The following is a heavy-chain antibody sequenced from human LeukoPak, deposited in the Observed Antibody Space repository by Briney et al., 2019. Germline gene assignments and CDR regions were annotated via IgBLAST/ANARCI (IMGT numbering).Heavy chain of an antibody. D-gene: IGHD3-22*01. J-gene: IGHJ4*02. CDR1: GFTFSSYA. V-gene: IGHV3-23*01. CDR2: ISGSGGST. Sequence: GGSLRLSCAASGFTFSSYAMSWVRQAPGKGLEGVSAISGSGGSTYYADSVKGRFTISRDNSKNTLYLQMNSLRAEDTAVYYCAKDLYYDSSGYYEWGQGTLVTVSS. CDR3: AKDLYYDSSGYYE.